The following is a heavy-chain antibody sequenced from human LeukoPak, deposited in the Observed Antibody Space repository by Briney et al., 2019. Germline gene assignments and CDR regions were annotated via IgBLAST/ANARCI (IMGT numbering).Heavy chain of an antibody. CDR3: ARDQWNQDFHYDSSGYYPDY. CDR1: GYTFTGYY. CDR2: INPKSGGT. J-gene: IGHJ4*02. Sequence: ASVKVSCKASGYTFTGYYMHWVRQAPGQGLEWMGWINPKSGGTNSAQKFQGRVTMTRDTSISTAYMELTRLRSDDTAMYYCARDQWNQDFHYDSSGYYPDYWGQGTLVTVSS. V-gene: IGHV1-2*02. D-gene: IGHD3-22*01.